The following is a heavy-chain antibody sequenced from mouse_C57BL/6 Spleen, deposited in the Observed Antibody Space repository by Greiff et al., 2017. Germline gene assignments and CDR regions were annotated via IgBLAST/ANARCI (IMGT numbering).Heavy chain of an antibody. CDR1: GFTFSSYA. CDR2: ISDGGSYT. V-gene: IGHV5-4*03. J-gene: IGHJ4*01. Sequence: EVKLVESGGGLVKPGGSLKLSCAASGFTFSSYAMSWVRQTPEKRLEWVATISDGGSYTYYPDNVKGRYTISRDNAKNNLYLQMSHLKSEDTASYYCARDSSDDTMDYWGQGTSVTVSS. D-gene: IGHD1-1*01. CDR3: ARDSSDDTMDY.